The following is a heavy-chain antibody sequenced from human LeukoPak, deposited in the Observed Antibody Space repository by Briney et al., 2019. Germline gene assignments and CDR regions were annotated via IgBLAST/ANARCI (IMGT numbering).Heavy chain of an antibody. CDR2: ISGSGGST. CDR3: AKDSYYYDSSGYYSTRYYYYMDV. D-gene: IGHD3-22*01. CDR1: GFTFSSYG. V-gene: IGHV3-23*01. Sequence: GSLRLSCAASGFTFSSYGMSWVRQAPGKGLEWVSAISGSGGSTYYADSVKGRFTISRDNSKNTLYLQMNSLRAEDTAVYYCAKDSYYYDSSGYYSTRYYYYMDVWGKGTTVTISS. J-gene: IGHJ6*03.